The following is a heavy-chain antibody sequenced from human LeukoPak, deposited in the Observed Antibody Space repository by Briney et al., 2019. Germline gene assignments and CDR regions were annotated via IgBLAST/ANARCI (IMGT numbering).Heavy chain of an antibody. D-gene: IGHD2-8*01. CDR3: AKDQERYCTNGVCSPFDY. J-gene: IGHJ4*02. CDR2: IRYDGSNK. Sequence: GGSLRLSCAASGFTFSSYSMNWVRQAPGKGLEWVAFIRYDGSNKYYADSVKGRFTISRDNSKNTLYLQVNSLRAEDTAVYYCAKDQERYCTNGVCSPFDYWGQGTLVTVSS. V-gene: IGHV3-30*02. CDR1: GFTFSSYS.